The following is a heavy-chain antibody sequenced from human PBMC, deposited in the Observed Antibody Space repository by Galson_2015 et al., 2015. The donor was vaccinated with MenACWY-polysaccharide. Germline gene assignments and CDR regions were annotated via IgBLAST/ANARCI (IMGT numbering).Heavy chain of an antibody. CDR3: ATEAGSSGRAEWFYP. CDR2: TTPDENIK. CDR1: KFTFSNYV. Sequence: SLRLSCAASKFTFSNYVMHWVRQAPGKGLEWVAVTTPDENIKIYAESVKGRFTISRDNSKKTLYLAMDSLRFDDTGVYFCATEAGSSGRAEWFYPGGQGTLVIVSS. V-gene: IGHV3-30-3*01. J-gene: IGHJ5*02. D-gene: IGHD6-25*01.